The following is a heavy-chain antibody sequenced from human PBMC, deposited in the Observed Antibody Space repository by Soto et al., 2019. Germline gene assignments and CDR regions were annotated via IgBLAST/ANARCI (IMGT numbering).Heavy chain of an antibody. V-gene: IGHV4-30-4*01. CDR2: IYYSGST. CDR3: AIDRAKWKDYYYYGMDV. J-gene: IGHJ6*02. Sequence: QVQLQESGPGLVKPSQTLSLTCTVSGGSISSGDDFWTWIRQPPGKGLEWIGYIYYSGSTYYNTSLKSRLTMSVDTSKNQFSLKLSSVTAADTAVYYCAIDRAKWKDYYYYGMDVWGQGTTVTVSS. CDR1: GGSISSGDDF. D-gene: IGHD1-20*01.